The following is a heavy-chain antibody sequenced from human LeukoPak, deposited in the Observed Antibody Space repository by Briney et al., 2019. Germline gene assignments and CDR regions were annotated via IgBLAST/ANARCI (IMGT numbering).Heavy chain of an antibody. CDR3: ARDRSTFYYMDV. Sequence: SVIYSGGSTYYADSVKGRFTISRDNSKNTLYLQMNSLRAEDTAVYYCARDRSTFYYMDVWGKGTTVTVSS. V-gene: IGHV3-53*01. J-gene: IGHJ6*03. CDR2: IYSGGST.